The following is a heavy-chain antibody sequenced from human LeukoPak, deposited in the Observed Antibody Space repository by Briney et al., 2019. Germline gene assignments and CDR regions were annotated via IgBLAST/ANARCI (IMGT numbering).Heavy chain of an antibody. CDR2: ISAYNGNT. CDR3: ASAVYDFWSGQNWFDP. D-gene: IGHD3-3*01. CDR1: GYTFTSYG. V-gene: IGHV1-18*01. J-gene: IGHJ5*02. Sequence: GASVKVSCKASGYTFTSYGISWVRQAPGQGLEWMGWISAYNGNTNYAQKLQGRVTMTTDTSTSTAYMELRSLRSDDTAVYYCASAVYDFWSGQNWFDPWGLGTLVTVSS.